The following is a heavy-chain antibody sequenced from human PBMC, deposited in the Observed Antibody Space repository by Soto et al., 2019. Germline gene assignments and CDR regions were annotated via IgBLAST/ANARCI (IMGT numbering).Heavy chain of an antibody. V-gene: IGHV4-31*03. Sequence: QVPLQESGPGLVKPSQTLSLTCTVSGGSISSGGYYWSWIRQHPGKGLEWIGYIYYSGSNYYNQSLKSRVTISVDTSKNQCHLKLSSVTAADTAVYYCAGDVRRAFDIWGPGTMVTASS. CDR2: IYYSGSN. CDR1: GGSISSGGYY. CDR3: AGDVRRAFDI. J-gene: IGHJ3*02.